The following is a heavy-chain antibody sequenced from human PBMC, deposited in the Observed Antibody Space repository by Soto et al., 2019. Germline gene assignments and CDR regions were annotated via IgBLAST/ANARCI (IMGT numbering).Heavy chain of an antibody. J-gene: IGHJ4*02. CDR3: ASSVTVPAAIGY. V-gene: IGHV1-3*01. D-gene: IGHD2-2*02. Sequence: QVQLVQSGAEVKKPGASVKVSCKASGYTFTSYAMHWVRQAPGQRLEWMGWINAGNGNTKYSQKCQGXAXIXRYXSASTAYMELSSLRSEDTAVYYCASSVTVPAAIGYWGQGTLVTVSS. CDR2: INAGNGNT. CDR1: GYTFTSYA.